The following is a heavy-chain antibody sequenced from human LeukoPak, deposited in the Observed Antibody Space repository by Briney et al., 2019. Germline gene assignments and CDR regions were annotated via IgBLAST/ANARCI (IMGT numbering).Heavy chain of an antibody. J-gene: IGHJ6*02. CDR1: GFTFSSYA. Sequence: GGSLRLSCAASGFTFSSYAMSWVRQAPGEGLEWVSAIRGSGGSTYHADSVKGRFTISRDNSKNTLYLQMNSLRAEDTAVYYCAKERLYSSGYSGSSMDVWGQGTAVTVSS. D-gene: IGHD3-22*01. CDR2: IRGSGGST. CDR3: AKERLYSSGYSGSSMDV. V-gene: IGHV3-23*01.